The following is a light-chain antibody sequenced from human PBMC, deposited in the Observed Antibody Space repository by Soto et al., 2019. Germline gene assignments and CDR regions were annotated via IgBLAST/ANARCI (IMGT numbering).Light chain of an antibody. CDR3: QQRNNCTPIT. CDR2: DAS. CDR1: ECFSSS. Sequence: EIALTRSPLNLAISSGSSTTLTCRASECFSSSLAWYQQKPGQSPRLLIYDASNRATGVPASCSGSGAGAAVILPIISLQHEDFVVYYYQQRNNCTPITCGQGTRGEN. J-gene: IGKJ5*01. V-gene: IGKV3-11*01.